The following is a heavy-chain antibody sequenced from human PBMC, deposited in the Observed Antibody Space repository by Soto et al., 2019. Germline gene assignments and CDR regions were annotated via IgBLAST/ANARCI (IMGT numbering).Heavy chain of an antibody. CDR1: GGSISSSNW. Sequence: SETLSLTCAVSGGSISSSNWWSWVRQPPGKGLEWIGEIYHSGSTNYNPSLKSRFTISVDKSKNQFSLKLSSVTAADTAVYYCASRELELRSGWFDPWGQGTLVTVSS. CDR2: IYHSGST. CDR3: ASRELELRSGWFDP. J-gene: IGHJ5*02. D-gene: IGHD1-7*01. V-gene: IGHV4-4*02.